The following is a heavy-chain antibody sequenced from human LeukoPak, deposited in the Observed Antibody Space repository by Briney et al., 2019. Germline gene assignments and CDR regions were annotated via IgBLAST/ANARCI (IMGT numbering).Heavy chain of an antibody. CDR3: ARGQSYCGGDCYTNWFDP. CDR1: GGSISSGGYY. J-gene: IGHJ5*02. CDR2: IYYSGST. D-gene: IGHD2-21*02. Sequence: PSQTLSLTCTVSGGSISSGGYYWSWIRQHPGKGLEWIGYIYYSGSTYYNPSLKSRVTISVDTSKNQFSLKLSSVTAADTAVYYCARGQSYCGGDCYTNWFDPWGQGTLVTVSS. V-gene: IGHV4-31*03.